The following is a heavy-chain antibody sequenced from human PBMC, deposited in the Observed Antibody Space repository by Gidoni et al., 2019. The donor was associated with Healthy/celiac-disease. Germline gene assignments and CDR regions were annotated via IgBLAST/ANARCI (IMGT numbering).Heavy chain of an antibody. Sequence: EVQLVESGGGLVKPGGPLRLSCAASGFTLSSNSMKGVRQAPGKGLEWVSSISSSSRYIYYADSVKGRFTISRDNAKNSLYLQMNSLRAEDTAVYYCARLRWTTGRYFDYWGQGTLVTVSS. D-gene: IGHD4-17*01. CDR3: ARLRWTTGRYFDY. J-gene: IGHJ4*02. CDR2: ISSSSRYI. CDR1: GFTLSSNS. V-gene: IGHV3-21*01.